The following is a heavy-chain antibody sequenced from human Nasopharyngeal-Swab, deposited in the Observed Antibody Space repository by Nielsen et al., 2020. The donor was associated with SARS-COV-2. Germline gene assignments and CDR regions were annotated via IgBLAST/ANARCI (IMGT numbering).Heavy chain of an antibody. CDR3: ARHYDFWSGYLPYYFDY. J-gene: IGHJ4*02. CDR1: GYPFTSYG. CDR2: ISAYNGNT. Sequence: ASVKVSCKASGYPFTSYGISWVRQAPGQGLEWMGWISAYNGNTNYAQKLQGRVTMTTDTSTSTAYMELRSLRSDDTAVYYCARHYDFWSGYLPYYFDYWGQGTLVTVSS. D-gene: IGHD3-3*01. V-gene: IGHV1-18*01.